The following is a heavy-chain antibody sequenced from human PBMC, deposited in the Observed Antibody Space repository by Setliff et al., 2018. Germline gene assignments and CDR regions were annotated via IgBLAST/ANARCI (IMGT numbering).Heavy chain of an antibody. V-gene: IGHV4-31*03. CDR3: ARDPLTTNRRRAFDI. J-gene: IGHJ3*02. CDR2: IYYSGST. CDR1: GGTISSGGYY. Sequence: SETLSLTCTVSGGTISSGGYYWSWIRQHPGKGLEWIGYIYYSGSTYYNPSLKSRVTISVDTSKNQFSLKLSSLNAADTAVYYCARDPLTTNRRRAFDIWGQGTMVT. D-gene: IGHD4-17*01.